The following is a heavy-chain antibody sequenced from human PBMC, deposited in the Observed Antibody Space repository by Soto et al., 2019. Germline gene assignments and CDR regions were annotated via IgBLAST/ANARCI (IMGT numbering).Heavy chain of an antibody. Sequence: EVQLLESGGGMVQPGESLRLSCAASGFTFSSYAMNWVRQAPGRGLEWVSAISSGSGSNTYYADSVKGRFSISRDNSKTTLSLQMSSLRAEDTAIYYCARAYSGSHPLDYWGQGTLVTVSS. CDR3: ARAYSGSHPLDY. D-gene: IGHD6-6*01. CDR2: ISSGSGSNT. J-gene: IGHJ4*02. V-gene: IGHV3-23*01. CDR1: GFTFSSYA.